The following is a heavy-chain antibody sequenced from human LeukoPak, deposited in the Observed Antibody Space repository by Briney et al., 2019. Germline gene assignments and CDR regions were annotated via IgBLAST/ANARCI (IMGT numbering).Heavy chain of an antibody. CDR2: IYTSGST. D-gene: IGHD4-17*01. V-gene: IGHV4-4*07. CDR3: AGVRIDYGDYYFDY. J-gene: IGHJ4*02. Sequence: SETLSLTCTVSGGSISSYYWSWIRQPAGKGLEWIGRIYTSGSTNYNPSLKSRVTMSVDTSKNQFSLKLSSVTAADTAVYYCAGVRIDYGDYYFDYWGQGTLVTVSS. CDR1: GGSISSYY.